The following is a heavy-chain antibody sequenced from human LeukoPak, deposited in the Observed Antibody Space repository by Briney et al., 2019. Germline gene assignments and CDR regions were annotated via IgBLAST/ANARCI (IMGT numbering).Heavy chain of an antibody. CDR2: MNPNSGGT. J-gene: IGHJ5*02. Sequence: ASVKVSCKASGYTFTGYYMHWVRQAPGQGLEWMGWMNPNSGGTNYAQKFQGRVTMTRDTSISTAFMELSRLRSDDTAVYYCARDRSRYCSSTSCQYNWFDPWGQGTLVTVSS. D-gene: IGHD2-2*01. CDR3: ARDRSRYCSSTSCQYNWFDP. CDR1: GYTFTGYY. V-gene: IGHV1-2*02.